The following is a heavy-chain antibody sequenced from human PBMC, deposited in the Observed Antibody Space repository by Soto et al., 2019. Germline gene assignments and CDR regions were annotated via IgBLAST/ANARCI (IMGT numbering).Heavy chain of an antibody. Sequence: PSETRSLTCTVSGDSISSYSWSWVRQPPGKGLEWIGYIYDRGNTNYNPTLKSRVTKSLDTSTKHSSLSLTSVNPADPAVYYCARLRDSSDRSGLWQPEDYWGQGIMVTVSS. CDR3: ARLRDSSDRSGLWQPEDY. D-gene: IGHD3-22*01. J-gene: IGHJ4*02. V-gene: IGHV4-59*08. CDR1: GDSISSYS. CDR2: IYDRGNT.